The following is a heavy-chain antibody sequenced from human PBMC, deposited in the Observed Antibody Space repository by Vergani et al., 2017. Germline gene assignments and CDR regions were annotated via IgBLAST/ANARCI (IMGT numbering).Heavy chain of an antibody. D-gene: IGHD2-2*01. V-gene: IGHV4-39*01. CDR1: GGSISSSSYY. CDR2: IYYSGST. J-gene: IGHJ6*02. Sequence: QLQLQESGPGLVKPSETLSLTCTVSGGSISSSSYYWGWIRQPPGKGLEWIGSIYYSGSTYYNPSLKSRVTISVDTSKNQSSLQLSSVTAADTAVYYCARLSCSSTSCYLYYYYGMDVWGQGTTVTVSS. CDR3: ARLSCSSTSCYLYYYYGMDV.